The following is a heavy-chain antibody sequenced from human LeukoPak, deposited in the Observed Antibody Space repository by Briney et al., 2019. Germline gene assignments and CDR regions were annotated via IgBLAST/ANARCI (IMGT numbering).Heavy chain of an antibody. D-gene: IGHD6-13*01. CDR3: ARVAAGFDY. CDR1: GGSISSGDYY. Sequence: SETLSLTCMASGGSISSGDYYWSWIRQPPGKGLEWIGYIYYSGSTYYNPSLKSRITMSVDTSKNQFSLKLSSVTAADTAVYYCARVAAGFDYWGQGTLITVSS. J-gene: IGHJ4*02. V-gene: IGHV4-30-4*01. CDR2: IYYSGST.